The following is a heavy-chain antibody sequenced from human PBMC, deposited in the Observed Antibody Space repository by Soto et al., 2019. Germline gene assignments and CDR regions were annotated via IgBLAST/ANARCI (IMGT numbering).Heavy chain of an antibody. J-gene: IGHJ5*02. V-gene: IGHV3-21*04. CDR1: GFTFNRYS. CDR3: ARDLGSETFDP. Sequence: EVQLVESGGGLVKAGGSLRLSCAASGFTFNRYSMTWVRQAPGKGLEWVSSISSSGDYRYYADSMRGRFTISRDNAKNSLYLQMNSLRAEDTAVYYCARDLGSETFDPWGQGTLVTVSS. D-gene: IGHD3-10*01. CDR2: ISSSGDYR.